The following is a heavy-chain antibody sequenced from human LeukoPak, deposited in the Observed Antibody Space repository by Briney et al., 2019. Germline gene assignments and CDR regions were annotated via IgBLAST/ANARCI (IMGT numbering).Heavy chain of an antibody. CDR3: ATVLSADILTGYRYYYYGMDV. Sequence: ASVKVSCKVSGYTLTELSMHWVRQAPGKGLEWMGGFDPEGGETIYAQKFQGRVTMTEDTSTDTVYMELSSLRSEDTAVYYCATVLSADILTGYRYYYYGMDVWGQGTTVTVSS. D-gene: IGHD3-9*01. CDR1: GYTLTELS. J-gene: IGHJ6*02. V-gene: IGHV1-24*01. CDR2: FDPEGGET.